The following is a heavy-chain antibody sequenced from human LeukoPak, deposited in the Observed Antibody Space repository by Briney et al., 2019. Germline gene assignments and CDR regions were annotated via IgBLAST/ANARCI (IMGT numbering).Heavy chain of an antibody. CDR3: ARGRMTTVTTFYFDY. Sequence: PSQTLSLTCTVSGGSISSGGYYWSWIRQHPGKGLEWIGYIYYSGSTYYNPSLKSRVTISVDTSKNQFSLKLSSVTAADTAVYYCARGRMTTVTTFYFDYWGQGTLVTVSS. CDR1: GGSISSGGYY. V-gene: IGHV4-31*03. J-gene: IGHJ4*02. CDR2: IYYSGST. D-gene: IGHD4-17*01.